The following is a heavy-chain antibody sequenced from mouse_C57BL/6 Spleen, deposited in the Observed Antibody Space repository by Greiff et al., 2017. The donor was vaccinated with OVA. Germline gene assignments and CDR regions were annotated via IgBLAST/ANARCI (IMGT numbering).Heavy chain of an antibody. J-gene: IGHJ3*01. CDR2: IYPGNSDT. V-gene: IGHV1-5*01. Sequence: VQLQQSGTVLARPGASVKMSCKTSGYTFTSYWMHWVKQRPGQGLEWIGAIYPGNSDTSYNQKFKGKAKLTAVTSASTAYMELSSLTNEDSAVYYCTRGDYDDAWFADWGQGTLVTVSA. CDR1: GYTFTSYW. CDR3: TRGDYDDAWFAD. D-gene: IGHD2-4*01.